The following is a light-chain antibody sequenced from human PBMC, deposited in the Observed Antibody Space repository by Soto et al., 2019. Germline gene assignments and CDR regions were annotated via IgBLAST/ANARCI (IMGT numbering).Light chain of an antibody. V-gene: IGLV1-51*01. J-gene: IGLJ2*01. Sequence: QSVLTQPPSVSAAPGQKVTISCSGSSSNVGSNYVSWYQQLPGTAPKLLIYDNGKRSSGIPDRFSGSQSGTSATLGITGLQTGDEADYYCGTWDNSLSAVFGGGTSSPS. CDR3: GTWDNSLSAV. CDR1: SSNVGSNY. CDR2: DNG.